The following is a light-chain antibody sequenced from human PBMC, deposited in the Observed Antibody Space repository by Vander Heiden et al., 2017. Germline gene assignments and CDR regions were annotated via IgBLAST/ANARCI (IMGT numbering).Light chain of an antibody. CDR1: SSHIGAGYD. V-gene: IGLV1-40*01. Sequence: SVPTQPLSVSGSPGLTVPIPSTGTSSHIGAGYDGPRYQPRPRTRPQLLIYGNSNQPSGVPDRYSGSKSGTSASLASTGLQAEDEADYYCQSYNSSLSGSVVFGGRTKLTVL. CDR2: GNS. CDR3: QSYNSSLSGSVV. J-gene: IGLJ2*01.